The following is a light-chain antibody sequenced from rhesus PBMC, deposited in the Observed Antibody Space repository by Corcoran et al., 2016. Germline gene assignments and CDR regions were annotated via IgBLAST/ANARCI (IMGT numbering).Light chain of an antibody. Sequence: DIQMTQSPSSLSASLGDTVTITCRASQTFTTSLAWYQQKPGRAPNLLIYSASNLQSGVPSRVSGSKSGTDCTLTINSLQPEDIASYYCQQYYSFPLTFGGGTEVELK. CDR2: SAS. J-gene: IGKJ4*01. V-gene: IGKV1-46*01. CDR1: QTFTTS. CDR3: QQYYSFPLT.